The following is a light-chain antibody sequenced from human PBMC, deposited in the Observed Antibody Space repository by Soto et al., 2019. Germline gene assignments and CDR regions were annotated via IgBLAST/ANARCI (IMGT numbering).Light chain of an antibody. J-gene: IGKJ5*01. CDR1: QSVSNY. CDR2: DAS. V-gene: IGKV3-11*01. CDR3: QQYGTTRIT. Sequence: EIVLTQSPATLSLSPGERATLSCRASQSVSNYLAWYQQKPGQAPRLLIYDASNRVTGIPARFSGSGSETDFTLTISRLEPEDFAVYYCQQYGTTRITFGQGTRLEIK.